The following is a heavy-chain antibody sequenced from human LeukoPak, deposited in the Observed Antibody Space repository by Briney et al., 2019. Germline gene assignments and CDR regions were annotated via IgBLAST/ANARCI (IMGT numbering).Heavy chain of an antibody. CDR2: INPNSGGT. D-gene: IGHD3-9*01. CDR3: ARVHYDILTGYFSHAFDI. CDR1: GYTFTSYD. J-gene: IGHJ3*02. Sequence: GASVKVSCKASGYTFTSYDINWVRQATGQGLEWMGWINPNSGGTNDAQKFQGRVSMTRDTSISTAYMALSRLRSDDTAVYYCARVHYDILTGYFSHAFDIWGQGTMVTVSS. V-gene: IGHV1-2*02.